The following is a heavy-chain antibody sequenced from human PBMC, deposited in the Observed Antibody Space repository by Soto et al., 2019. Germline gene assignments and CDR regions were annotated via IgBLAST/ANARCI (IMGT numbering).Heavy chain of an antibody. CDR1: GFVFSSYS. CDR3: ATSGSSGWDFDY. Sequence: EVQLVESGGGLIQPGGSLRLSCATSGFVFSSYSMNWARQAPGKGLEWASYISGSRSRSGYSIYYADSVKGRFTISRDNAKNSLYLQMNSLRDEDTAVYYCATSGSSGWDFDYWGQGTLVTVSS. J-gene: IGHJ4*02. CDR2: ISGSRSRSGYSI. V-gene: IGHV3-48*02. D-gene: IGHD6-19*01.